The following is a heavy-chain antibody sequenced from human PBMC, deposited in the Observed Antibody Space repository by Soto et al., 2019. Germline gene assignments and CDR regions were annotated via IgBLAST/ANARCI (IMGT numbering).Heavy chain of an antibody. CDR3: ARDPYYYDSSGNDY. CDR2: ISSSSSTI. CDR1: GFTFSSYS. J-gene: IGHJ4*02. D-gene: IGHD3-22*01. Sequence: PSLSCAASGFTFSSYSMNWVRQAPGKGLEWVSYISSSSSTIYYADSVKGRFTVSRDNAKNSLYLQMNSLRAEDTAVYYCARDPYYYDSSGNDYWGQGTLVTVSS. V-gene: IGHV3-48*01.